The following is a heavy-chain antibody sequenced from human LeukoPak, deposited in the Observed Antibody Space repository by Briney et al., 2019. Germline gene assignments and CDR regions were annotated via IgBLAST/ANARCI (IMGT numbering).Heavy chain of an antibody. V-gene: IGHV4-59*12. CDR3: ARDGFAVGGAFDI. D-gene: IGHD3-3*01. J-gene: IGHJ3*02. CDR1: GGSISSYH. Sequence: PSETLSLTCTVSGGSISSYHWSWFRQAPGKGLEWIGYMYNSGSTNFNPSLKSRVTISVDRSKNQFSLKLSSVTAADTAVYYCARDGFAVGGAFDIWGQGTMVTVSS. CDR2: MYNSGST.